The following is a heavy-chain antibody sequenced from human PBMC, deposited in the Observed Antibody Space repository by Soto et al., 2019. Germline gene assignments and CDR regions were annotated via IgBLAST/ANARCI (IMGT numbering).Heavy chain of an antibody. CDR2: VHHSWGS. CDR3: ARGSYDSDSSGYYHY. V-gene: IGHV4-59*08. CDR1: GGSISSYY. D-gene: IGHD3-22*01. Sequence: LSLTCTVSGGSISSYYWSWFRQSPGKRMEWIGYVHHSWGSSYNPSLQSRVTISVDTSKNQFSLKLSSVTAADTAGYYCARGSYDSDSSGYYHYWGQGTLVTVPT. J-gene: IGHJ4*02.